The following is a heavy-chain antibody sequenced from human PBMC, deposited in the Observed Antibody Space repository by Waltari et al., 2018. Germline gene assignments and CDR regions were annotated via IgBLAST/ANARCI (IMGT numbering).Heavy chain of an antibody. CDR2: INDSGST. D-gene: IGHD3-16*01. V-gene: IGHV4-30-2*01. Sequence: QLQLQESGSGLVKPSQTLSLTCAVPGASVSSGGHSGGWSRLPPGRGLEWIGYINDSGSTYYNPTLKRRFTISLDSSRNQFALKLPSVPAADTAVYYCARDPGGFDRRFDSWGQGILVTVSS. J-gene: IGHJ5*01. CDR1: GASVSSGGHS. CDR3: ARDPGGFDRRFDS.